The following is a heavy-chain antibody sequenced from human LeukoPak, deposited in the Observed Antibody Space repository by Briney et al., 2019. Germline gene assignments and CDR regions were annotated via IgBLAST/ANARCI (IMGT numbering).Heavy chain of an antibody. Sequence: ASVKVSCKVSGYTLTELSMHWVRQAPGKGLEWMGGFDPEGGETIYAQKFQGRVTMTEDTSTDTAYMELSSLRSEDTAVYYCATVLIDYYDTTVVYFDYWGQGTLVTVSS. CDR1: GYTLTELS. D-gene: IGHD3-22*01. CDR3: ATVLIDYYDTTVVYFDY. CDR2: FDPEGGET. V-gene: IGHV1-24*01. J-gene: IGHJ4*02.